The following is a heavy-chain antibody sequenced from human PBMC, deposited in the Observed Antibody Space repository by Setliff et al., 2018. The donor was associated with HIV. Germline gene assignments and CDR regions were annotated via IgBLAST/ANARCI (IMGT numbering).Heavy chain of an antibody. CDR2: IYPNTGGT. J-gene: IGHJ4*02. CDR3: ARSTTAD. Sequence: GASVKVSCKASGYTFTEYYILWVRQAPGQGLEWMGWIYPNTGGTNYAQKFQGRVTMTRDTSISTAYMELSRLRSDDTALYYCARSTTADWGQGTMVTVSS. CDR1: GYTFTEYY. V-gene: IGHV1-2*02. D-gene: IGHD4-17*01.